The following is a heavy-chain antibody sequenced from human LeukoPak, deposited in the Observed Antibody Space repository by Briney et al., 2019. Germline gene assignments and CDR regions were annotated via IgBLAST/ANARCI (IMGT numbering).Heavy chain of an antibody. Sequence: VKVSFKASGYTFTGYYMHWVRQAPGQGLEWMGWINPNSGGTNYAQKFQGRVTTTRDTSISTAYMELSRLRSDDTAVYYCARDGHYYGSGSYYYYYYMDVWGKGTTVTVSS. CDR2: INPNSGGT. V-gene: IGHV1-2*02. D-gene: IGHD3-10*01. CDR3: ARDGHYYGSGSYYYYYYMDV. J-gene: IGHJ6*03. CDR1: GYTFTGYY.